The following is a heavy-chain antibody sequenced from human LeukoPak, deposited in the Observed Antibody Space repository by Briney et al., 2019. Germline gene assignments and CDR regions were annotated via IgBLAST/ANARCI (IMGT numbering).Heavy chain of an antibody. CDR3: ARLTTRETYWFDP. D-gene: IGHD1-26*01. V-gene: IGHV1-46*01. CDR1: GYTFSDYY. Sequence: ASVKVSCKASGYTFSDYYIHWVRQAPGQGLEWMGIINPSGGSTSYAQKFQGRVTMTRDASTSTVYMELSSLRSEDTAVYYCARLTTRETYWFDPWGQGTLVTVSS. J-gene: IGHJ5*02. CDR2: INPSGGST.